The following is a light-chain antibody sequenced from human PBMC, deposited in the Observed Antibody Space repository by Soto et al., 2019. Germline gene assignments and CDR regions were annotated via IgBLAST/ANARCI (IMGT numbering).Light chain of an antibody. CDR3: SSFSSTTPLV. J-gene: IGLJ1*01. V-gene: IGLV2-14*03. CDR1: STDIGSYNY. CDR2: DVS. Sequence: QSALPQPASVSGSPGQSIIISCTGTSTDIGSYNYVSWYQQHPGKAPKLMTDDVSARPSGVSNRFAGSKSGNTASLTISGLHAEDKADYYCSSFSSTTPLVFGTGTKLTVL.